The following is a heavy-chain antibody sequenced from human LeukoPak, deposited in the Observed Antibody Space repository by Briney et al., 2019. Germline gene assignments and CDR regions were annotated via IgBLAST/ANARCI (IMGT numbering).Heavy chain of an antibody. D-gene: IGHD6-19*01. CDR1: GDSVSSNSAA. V-gene: IGHV6-1*01. Sequence: SQTLSLTCAISGDSVSSNSAAWNWSRQSASRCLGWVGRTYYRSKWYNDYAGSVKSRITINPDTSKNQFSLQLNSVPPEDTAVYSCARVVYSSGWYSTRGAFDIWGQGTMVTVSS. CDR3: ARVVYSSGWYSTRGAFDI. J-gene: IGHJ3*02. CDR2: TYYRSKWYN.